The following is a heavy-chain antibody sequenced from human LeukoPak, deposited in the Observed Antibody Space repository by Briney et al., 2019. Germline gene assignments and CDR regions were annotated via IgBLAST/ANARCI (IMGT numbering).Heavy chain of an antibody. J-gene: IGHJ4*02. Sequence: GESLKISCKASEYSFTSYRIGWVRQMPGKGLEWMGIIYPGDSGTRYSPSFQGQVTISADNFISTAYLQWSSLKASDTAMYYCARKGLDGYNYRYWGQGTLVTVSS. CDR3: ARKGLDGYNYRY. V-gene: IGHV5-51*01. CDR2: IYPGDSGT. D-gene: IGHD5-24*01. CDR1: EYSFTSYR.